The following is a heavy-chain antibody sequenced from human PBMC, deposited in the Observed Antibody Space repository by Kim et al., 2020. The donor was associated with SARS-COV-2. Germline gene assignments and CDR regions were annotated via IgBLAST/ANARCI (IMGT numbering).Heavy chain of an antibody. CDR3: ARGGYSYDY. J-gene: IGHJ4*02. Sequence: GSTNYNPSLKSRVTISVDTSKNQFSLKLSSVTAADTAVYYCARGGYSYDYWGQGTLVTVSS. CDR2: GST. D-gene: IGHD5-18*01. V-gene: IGHV4-59*09.